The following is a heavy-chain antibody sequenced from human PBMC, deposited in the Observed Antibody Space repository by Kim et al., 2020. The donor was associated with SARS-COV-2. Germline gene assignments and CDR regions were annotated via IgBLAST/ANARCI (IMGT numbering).Heavy chain of an antibody. D-gene: IGHD3-10*01. V-gene: IGHV4-59*01. CDR3: ARAIYGSGSYVASTFDI. J-gene: IGHJ3*02. Sequence: LNGRVTISVDTSKNQFSLKLSAVTAADTAVYYCARAIYGSGSYVASTFDIWGQGTMVTVSS.